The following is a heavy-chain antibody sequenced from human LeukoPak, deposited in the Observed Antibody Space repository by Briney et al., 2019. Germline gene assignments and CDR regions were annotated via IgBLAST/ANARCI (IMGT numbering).Heavy chain of an antibody. J-gene: IGHJ4*02. Sequence: SETLSLTCTVSGGSINSYYWSWIRQPPGKGLEWIGYIYYSGSTKYNPSLKSRVTISVDTSKNQFSLKLSSVTAEDTAVYYCARGYDSSGYRYYWGQGTLVTVSS. CDR2: IYYSGST. CDR1: GGSINSYY. D-gene: IGHD3-22*01. CDR3: ARGYDSSGYRYY. V-gene: IGHV4-59*01.